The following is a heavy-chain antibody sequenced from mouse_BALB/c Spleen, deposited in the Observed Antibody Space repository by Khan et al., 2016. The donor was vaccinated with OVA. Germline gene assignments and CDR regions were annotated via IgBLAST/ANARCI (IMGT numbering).Heavy chain of an antibody. J-gene: IGHJ4*01. D-gene: IGHD1-1*01. CDR1: GYSFISYG. V-gene: IGHV2-3*01. Sequence: QVQLKESGPGLVAPSQRLSITCTVSGYSFISYGVSWVRQPPGKGLEWLGVICGDGSSNYYSPLISRLSISKDNSKGQIFLKLNNLQTDGTTTYDCAKFTPDYYSMDYWGQGASVTVS. CDR3: AKFTPDYYSMDY. CDR2: ICGDGSS.